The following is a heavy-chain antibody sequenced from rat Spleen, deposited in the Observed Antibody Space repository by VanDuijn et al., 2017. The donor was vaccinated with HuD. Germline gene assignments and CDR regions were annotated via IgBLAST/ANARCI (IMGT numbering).Heavy chain of an antibody. CDR2: IFYDGSRA. CDR1: GFSFTDYN. Sequence: EVQLVESGGGLVQPGRSLILSCAASGFSFTDYNMAWVRQAPKKGLEWVATIFYDGSRAYYRDSVKGRFTISRDNVRSTLSLQMDSLRSEDTATYYCARLGGGPDYWGQGVMVTVSS. V-gene: IGHV5-7*01. CDR3: ARLGGGPDY. D-gene: IGHD1-11*01. J-gene: IGHJ2*01.